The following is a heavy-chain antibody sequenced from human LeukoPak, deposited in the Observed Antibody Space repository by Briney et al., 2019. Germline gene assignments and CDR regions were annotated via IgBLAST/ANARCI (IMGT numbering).Heavy chain of an antibody. CDR2: IYPGDSEA. CDR1: GYNFTNYW. Sequence: GESLTISCKASGYNFTNYWIAWVRQTPGTGLEWMGTIYPGDSEARYSPSFQGQVTLSVDRSITTAYLQWPSLKASDTAIYYCARPYSTGIRDAYDMWGQGTMVIVSS. J-gene: IGHJ3*02. D-gene: IGHD2-8*02. CDR3: ARPYSTGIRDAYDM. V-gene: IGHV5-51*01.